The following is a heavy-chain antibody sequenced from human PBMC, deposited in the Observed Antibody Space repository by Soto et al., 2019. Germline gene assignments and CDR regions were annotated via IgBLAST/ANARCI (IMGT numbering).Heavy chain of an antibody. J-gene: IGHJ6*02. V-gene: IGHV1-18*01. Sequence: QVQLVQSGAEVKKPGASVKVSCKASGYTFTSYGISWVRQAPGQGLEWMGWISAYNGNTNYAQKLQGRVTMTTDTAPSTAYMELRSLRSDDTAVYYCARGVTTVTTRYYYGMDVWGQGTTVTVSS. D-gene: IGHD4-17*01. CDR1: GYTFTSYG. CDR2: ISAYNGNT. CDR3: ARGVTTVTTRYYYGMDV.